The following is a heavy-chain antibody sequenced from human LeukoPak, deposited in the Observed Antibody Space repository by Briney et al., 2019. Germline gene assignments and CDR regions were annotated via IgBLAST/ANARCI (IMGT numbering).Heavy chain of an antibody. J-gene: IGHJ6*02. CDR1: GYTFTGYY. CDR3: ARGPRSYYGSGSLGYYYYYGMDV. CDR2: INPNSGGT. D-gene: IGHD3-10*01. V-gene: IGHV1-2*02. Sequence: GASVKVSCKASGYTFTGYYMHWVRQAPGQGLEWMGWINPNSGGTNYAQKFQGGVTMTRDTSISTAYMELSRLRSDDTAVYYCARGPRSYYGSGSLGYYYYYGMDVWGQGTTVTVSS.